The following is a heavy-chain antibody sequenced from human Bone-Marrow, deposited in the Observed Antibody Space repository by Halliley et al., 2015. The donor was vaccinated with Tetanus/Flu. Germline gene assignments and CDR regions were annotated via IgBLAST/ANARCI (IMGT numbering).Heavy chain of an antibody. V-gene: IGHV3-48*03. Sequence: AASGFTFSSYEMNWVRQAPGKGLEWVSYIKRGDEIRYADSVRGRFTISRDEGKSSLYLQMNSLRAEDTAFYYCAGERASCGGDCLDYWGQGTLVTVSS. D-gene: IGHD2-21*02. CDR1: GFTFSSYE. J-gene: IGHJ4*02. CDR3: AGERASCGGDCLDY. CDR2: IKRGDEIR.